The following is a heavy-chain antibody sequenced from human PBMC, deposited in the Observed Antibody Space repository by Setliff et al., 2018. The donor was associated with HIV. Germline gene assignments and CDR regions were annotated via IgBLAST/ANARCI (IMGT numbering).Heavy chain of an antibody. J-gene: IGHJ5*02. Sequence: PSQTLSLTCNVSGGSISSFSYYWTWIRQSPGKGLEWIGRVSYSGSTYYNPSLKSPVTISVDTSKNQFSLKLSSVTVADTAFYYCARGKWQLRNWFDPWGQGTLVTSPQ. V-gene: IGHV4-39*01. D-gene: IGHD5-12*01. CDR2: VSYSGST. CDR1: GGSISSFSYY. CDR3: ARGKWQLRNWFDP.